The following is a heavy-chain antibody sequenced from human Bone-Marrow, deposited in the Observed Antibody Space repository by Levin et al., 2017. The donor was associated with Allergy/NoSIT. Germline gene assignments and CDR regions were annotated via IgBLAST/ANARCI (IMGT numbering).Heavy chain of an antibody. V-gene: IGHV4-39*01. J-gene: IGHJ6*02. D-gene: IGHD4-17*01. Sequence: SETLSLTCSVSGDSVTRTSSYWGWIRQPPGQGLEWIGSIHYSGSTYYNPSLKSRVTVSVDTSKNQFSLRLTSVTAADTAVYYCARLNYTDSLNFHGMDVCGQGTTVTVSS. CDR2: IHYSGST. CDR3: ARLNYTDSLNFHGMDV. CDR1: GDSVTRTSSY.